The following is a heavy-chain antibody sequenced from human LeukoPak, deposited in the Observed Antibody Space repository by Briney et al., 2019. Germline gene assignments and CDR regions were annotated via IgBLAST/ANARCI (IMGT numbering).Heavy chain of an antibody. J-gene: IGHJ5*01. CDR3: ARAYSSSWYDF. CDR1: GFTFSSYA. V-gene: IGHV3-23*01. CDR2: ISSSGSGGST. Sequence: SGGSLRLSCAASGFTFSSYAMSWVRQAPGKGLEWVSGISSSGSGGSTCYADSVKGRFTISRDNSKNTLYLQINSVRAEDTAAYYCARAYSSSWYDFWGQGTLVTVSS. D-gene: IGHD6-13*01.